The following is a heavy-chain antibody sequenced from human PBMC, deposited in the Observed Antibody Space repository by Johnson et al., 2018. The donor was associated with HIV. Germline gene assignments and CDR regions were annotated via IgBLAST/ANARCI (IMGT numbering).Heavy chain of an antibody. CDR1: GFTFSSNW. J-gene: IGHJ3*02. Sequence: GFTFSSNWMHWVRQPPGKGLVWVSRINSDGSSTSYADSVKGRFTISRDNAKNTLYLQMNSLRVEDTAVYYCARAIDQGYSSDCYSRAFDIWGQGTMVTVSS. CDR2: INSDGSST. D-gene: IGHD2-21*02. V-gene: IGHV3-74*01. CDR3: ARAIDQGYSSDCYSRAFDI.